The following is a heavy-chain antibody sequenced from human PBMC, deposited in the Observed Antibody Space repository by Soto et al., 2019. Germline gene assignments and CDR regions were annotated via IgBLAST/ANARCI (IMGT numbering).Heavy chain of an antibody. V-gene: IGHV4-61*01. D-gene: IGHD6-19*01. CDR3: ARVSSGWYYFDY. CDR2: MYNSGST. J-gene: IGHJ4*02. Sequence: QVQLQESGPGLVKPSETLSLTCTVSGGSVSSGSYYWSWIRQPPGKALEWIGYMYNSGSTNYNPSPTSRVIISVDTSKNQFSLKLSSVTAADTAVYYCARVSSGWYYFDYWGQGTLVTVSS. CDR1: GGSVSSGSYY.